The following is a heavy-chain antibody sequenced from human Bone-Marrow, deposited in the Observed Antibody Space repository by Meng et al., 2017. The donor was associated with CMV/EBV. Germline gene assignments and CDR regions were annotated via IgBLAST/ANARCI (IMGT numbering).Heavy chain of an antibody. CDR2: ISYDGSNK. D-gene: IGHD2-2*02. J-gene: IGHJ4*02. Sequence: FNDYGTYWGRQAPGKGLEYVAVISYDGSNKYYAESVKGRFTISRDNSNNTLYLQMNSLRVEDTAVYYCARGGRYCSSTSCYRGSFDSWGQGTLVTVSS. V-gene: IGHV3-30*03. CDR3: ARGGRYCSSTSCYRGSFDS. CDR1: FNDYG.